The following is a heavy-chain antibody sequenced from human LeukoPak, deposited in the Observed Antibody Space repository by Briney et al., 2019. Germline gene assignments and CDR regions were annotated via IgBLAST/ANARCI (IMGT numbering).Heavy chain of an antibody. CDR1: GYSISSGYY. V-gene: IGHV4-38-2*02. CDR3: ARETIAVAGTDYFDY. Sequence: SETLSLTCTVSGYSISSGYYWGWIRQPPGKGLEWIGSIYHSGSTYYNPSLKSRVTISVDTSKNQFSLKLSSVTAADTAVYYCARETIAVAGTDYFDYWGQGTLVTVSS. D-gene: IGHD6-19*01. CDR2: IYHSGST. J-gene: IGHJ4*02.